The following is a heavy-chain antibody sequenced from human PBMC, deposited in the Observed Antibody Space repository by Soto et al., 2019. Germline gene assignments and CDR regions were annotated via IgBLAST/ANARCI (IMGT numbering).Heavy chain of an antibody. J-gene: IGHJ6*02. CDR3: ARARGTMIVVVTAAEIMDV. D-gene: IGHD3-22*01. Sequence: EASVKVSCKASGGTFSSYAISWVRQAPGQGLEWMGGIIPIFGTANYAQKFQGRVTITADESTSTAYMELSSLRSEDTAVYYCARARGTMIVVVTAAEIMDVWGQGTTVTVSS. CDR2: IIPIFGTA. V-gene: IGHV1-69*13. CDR1: GGTFSSYA.